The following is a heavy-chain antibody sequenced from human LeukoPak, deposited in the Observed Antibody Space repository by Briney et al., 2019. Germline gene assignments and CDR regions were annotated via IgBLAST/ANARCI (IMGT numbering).Heavy chain of an antibody. CDR3: AKDPVGYYGMDV. V-gene: IGHV3-66*01. D-gene: IGHD3-10*01. CDR2: IYSGGST. J-gene: IGHJ6*02. Sequence: GGSLRLSCAASGFTVSSNYMGWVRQAPGKGLEWVSVIYSGGSTYYADSVKGRFTISRDNSKNTLYLQMNSLRAEDTAVYYCAKDPVGYYGMDVWGQGTTVTVSS. CDR1: GFTVSSNY.